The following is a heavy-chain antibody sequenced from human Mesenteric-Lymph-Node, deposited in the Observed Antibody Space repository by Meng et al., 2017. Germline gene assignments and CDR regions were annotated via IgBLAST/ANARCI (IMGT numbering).Heavy chain of an antibody. J-gene: IGHJ4*02. V-gene: IGHV1-46*01. CDR2: IDSGGGYT. CDR3: ARSLDTSGHAYFDY. CDR1: GYTFTSYY. D-gene: IGHD3-22*01. Sequence: QVQLVQFGAAVKKPGASLRVSCKASGYTFTSYYIYCVRQAPGQGLEWMGIIDSGGGYTSYAQKFRGRVTMTRDTSTNTVYMELSSLRFEDTAVFYCARSLDTSGHAYFDYWGQGTLVTVSS.